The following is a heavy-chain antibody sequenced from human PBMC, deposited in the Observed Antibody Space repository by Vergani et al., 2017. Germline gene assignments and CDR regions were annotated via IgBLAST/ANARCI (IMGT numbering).Heavy chain of an antibody. CDR1: GFTFSDYY. V-gene: IGHV3-11*01. Sequence: QVQLVESGGGLVKPGGSLRLSCAASGFTFSDYYMSWIRQAPGKGLEWVSYISSSGSTIYYADSVKGRVNISSDNAKNALYLQMNRLRAEDTAVYYCARDQERAKITVDVWYLDIWGRGTLVTVSA. CDR3: ARDQERAKITVDVWYLDI. J-gene: IGHJ2*01. CDR2: ISSSGSTI. D-gene: IGHD5-24*01.